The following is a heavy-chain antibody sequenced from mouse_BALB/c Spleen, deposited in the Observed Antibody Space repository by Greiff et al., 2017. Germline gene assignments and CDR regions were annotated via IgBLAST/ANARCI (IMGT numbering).Heavy chain of an antibody. Sequence: VQLHQPGAELVKPGASVKMSCKASGYTFTSYWMHWVKQRPGQGLEWIGVIDPSDSYTSYNQKFKGKATLTVDTSSSTAYMQLSSLTSEDSAVYYCTRGYGSYYYAMDYWGQGTSVTVSS. D-gene: IGHD1-1*02. CDR3: TRGYGSYYYAMDY. CDR2: IDPSDSYT. V-gene: IGHV1S127*01. J-gene: IGHJ4*01. CDR1: GYTFTSYW.